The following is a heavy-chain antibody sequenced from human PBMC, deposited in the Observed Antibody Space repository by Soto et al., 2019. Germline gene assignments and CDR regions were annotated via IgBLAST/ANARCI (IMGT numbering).Heavy chain of an antibody. J-gene: IGHJ6*02. CDR3: VKDRENYYAMDV. CDR1: GFTFSDNY. Sequence: QVQLVESGGGLVKPGGSLRLSCAASGFTFSDNYMSWIRQAPGKGLEWVSYISSTSMFIDYADSVKGRFTISRDNAKNSLYLQMNSLRAADTAVYYCVKDRENYYAMDVWGQGTTVTV. CDR2: ISSTSMFI. V-gene: IGHV3-11*05.